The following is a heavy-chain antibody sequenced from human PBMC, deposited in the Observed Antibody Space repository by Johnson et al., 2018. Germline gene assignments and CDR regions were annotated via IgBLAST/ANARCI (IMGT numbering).Heavy chain of an antibody. CDR3: ARAGFEGIAVAGAFDS. CDR1: GFTFSSYG. Sequence: VQLVESGGGVVQPGRSLRLSCAASGFTFSSYGMHWVRQAPGKGLEWVAVISYDGSNKYYADSVKGRFTISRDNSKNTLYLQMKSLRAEDTDVYYCARAGFEGIAVAGAFDSWGQGTMVTVSS. CDR2: ISYDGSNK. V-gene: IGHV3-30*03. J-gene: IGHJ3*02. D-gene: IGHD6-19*01.